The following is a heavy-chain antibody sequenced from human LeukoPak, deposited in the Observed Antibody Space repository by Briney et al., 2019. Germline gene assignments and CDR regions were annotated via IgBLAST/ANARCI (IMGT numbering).Heavy chain of an antibody. Sequence: GRSLRLSCAASGFTCEDYAMHWVRQAPGKGMEWVSGISWNSGNIGYADSVKGRFTISRDNAKNSLYLQMNSLRAEDTALYYCAKDESVGAAWHYYYSVGVWGQGTTVTVSS. V-gene: IGHV3-9*01. D-gene: IGHD1-26*01. CDR2: ISWNSGNI. CDR3: AKDESVGAAWHYYYSVGV. J-gene: IGHJ6*02. CDR1: GFTCEDYA.